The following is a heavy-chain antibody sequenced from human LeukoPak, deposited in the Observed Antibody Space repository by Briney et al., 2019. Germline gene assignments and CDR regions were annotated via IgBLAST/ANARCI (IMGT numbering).Heavy chain of an antibody. Sequence: ASVNVSCKASGYTVTGYYMHWVRQAPRQGGEGMGWINPNSGGTNYAQKFQGRVTMTRDTSISPAYMELSRLRSDDTAVYYGARAVCSTSCYWELNAFDIWGQGTMVTVSS. CDR2: INPNSGGT. CDR3: ARAVCSTSCYWELNAFDI. CDR1: GYTVTGYY. J-gene: IGHJ3*02. V-gene: IGHV1-2*02. D-gene: IGHD2-2*01.